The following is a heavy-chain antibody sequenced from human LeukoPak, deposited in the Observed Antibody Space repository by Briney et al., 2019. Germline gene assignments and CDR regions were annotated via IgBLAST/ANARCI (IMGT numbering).Heavy chain of an antibody. CDR3: AREMIWGMNWFDP. CDR2: IYYSGNT. D-gene: IGHD3-16*01. Sequence: SEPLSLTCSVSGGSITKNGYYWGWIRQPPGKGLEWIGSIYYSGNTNYNPSLKSRVTISVDTSKNQFSLKVTSVTAADTAVYYCAREMIWGMNWFDPWGQGTLVTVSS. V-gene: IGHV4-39*07. J-gene: IGHJ5*02. CDR1: GGSITKNGYY.